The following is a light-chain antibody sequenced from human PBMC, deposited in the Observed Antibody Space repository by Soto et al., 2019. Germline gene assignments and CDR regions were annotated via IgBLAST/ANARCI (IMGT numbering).Light chain of an antibody. CDR3: GSFTTSRIWV. CDR2: GVN. J-gene: IGLJ3*02. Sequence: QSALTQPASVSGSPGQSITISCTGTSSDVGAYNYVSWYQQHPGKAPKLMIYGVNSRPSGISNRFSGSKSGNTASLTISGLQVEDEAEYFCGSFTTSRIWVFGGGTKVTVL. V-gene: IGLV2-14*01. CDR1: SSDVGAYNY.